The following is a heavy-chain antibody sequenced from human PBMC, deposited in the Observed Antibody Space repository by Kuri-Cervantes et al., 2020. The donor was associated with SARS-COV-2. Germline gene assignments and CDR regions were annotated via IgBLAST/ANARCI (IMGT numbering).Heavy chain of an antibody. D-gene: IGHD3-22*01. V-gene: IGHV3-48*03. J-gene: IGHJ6*02. Sequence: GGSLRLSCAASGFTFSSYEMNWVRQAPGKGLEWVSYISSSGSTIYYADSVKGRFTISRDNAKNSLYPQMNSLRAEDTAVYYCARGNYYDSSGYFYYYGMDVWGQGTTVTVSS. CDR1: GFTFSSYE. CDR3: ARGNYYDSSGYFYYYGMDV. CDR2: ISSSGSTI.